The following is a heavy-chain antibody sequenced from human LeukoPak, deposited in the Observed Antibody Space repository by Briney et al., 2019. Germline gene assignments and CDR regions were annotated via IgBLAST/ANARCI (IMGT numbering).Heavy chain of an antibody. CDR2: IIPLLNRT. Sequence: SVKVSCKASGGAFNNFAINWVRQAPGQGLEWMGRIIPLLNRTDYAQKFQGRVTIAADKSTSTAYMELSSLRSEDTAVYYCARDKKRFLEWLLYASWFDPWGQGTLVTVSS. CDR3: ARDKKRFLEWLLYASWFDP. D-gene: IGHD3-3*01. J-gene: IGHJ5*02. V-gene: IGHV1-69*04. CDR1: GGAFNNFA.